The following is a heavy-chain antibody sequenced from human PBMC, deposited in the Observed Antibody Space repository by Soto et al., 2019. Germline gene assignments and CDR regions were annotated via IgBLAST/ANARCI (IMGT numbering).Heavy chain of an antibody. Sequence: XXSLRLSCAASGFTFSSYSMHWVLQAPGKGLEWVSSISSSSSYIYYADSVKGRFTISRDNAKNSLYLQMNSLRAEDTAVYYCARDYGTGTTPVDYWGQGTLVTVS. CDR2: ISSSSSYI. D-gene: IGHD1-7*01. J-gene: IGHJ4*02. CDR3: ARDYGTGTTPVDY. V-gene: IGHV3-21*01. CDR1: GFTFSSYS.